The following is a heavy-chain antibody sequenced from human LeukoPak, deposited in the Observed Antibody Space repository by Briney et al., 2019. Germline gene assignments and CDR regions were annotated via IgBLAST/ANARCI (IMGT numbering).Heavy chain of an antibody. Sequence: GESLGLSCAASGFTFTTYWMSWVRQLPGKGLEWVANINQDGTEKYYVDSVKGRFTISRDNAKNSLDLQMNSLRAEDTALYYCAKDMAIYDKEGFDPWGQGTLVTVSS. CDR2: INQDGTEK. J-gene: IGHJ5*02. CDR3: AKDMAIYDKEGFDP. V-gene: IGHV3-7*03. CDR1: GFTFTTYW. D-gene: IGHD3-22*01.